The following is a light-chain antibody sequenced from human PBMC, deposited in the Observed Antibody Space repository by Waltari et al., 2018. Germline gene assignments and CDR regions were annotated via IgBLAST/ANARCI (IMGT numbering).Light chain of an antibody. V-gene: IGLV3-21*02. CDR1: NIESKT. Sequence: SYVLTQPPSVSVAPGQTARITCGGNNIESKTAHWYQQNPGQAPGLVVYDDRARPSGISNRFTGSNSGNTANLTISRVEAGDEADYYCQVWDSSSDPWAFGGGTKLTVL. CDR3: QVWDSSSDPWA. CDR2: DDR. J-gene: IGLJ2*01.